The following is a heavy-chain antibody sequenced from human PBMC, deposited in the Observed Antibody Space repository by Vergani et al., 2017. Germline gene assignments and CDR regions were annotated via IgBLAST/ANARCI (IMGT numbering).Heavy chain of an antibody. V-gene: IGHV4-30-4*01. CDR2: IYYSGFT. Sequence: QVQLQESGPGLVKPSQTLSLTCTVSGGPISSDNYYWSWIRQPPGKGLEWIGYIYYSGFTYYNPSLKSRVSISVDTSKNQFSLKLSSVTAADTAVYYCARYSGGGSEYFQHWGEGTLVTVSS. CDR1: GGPISSDNYY. J-gene: IGHJ1*01. CDR3: ARYSGGGSEYFQH. D-gene: IGHD1-26*01.